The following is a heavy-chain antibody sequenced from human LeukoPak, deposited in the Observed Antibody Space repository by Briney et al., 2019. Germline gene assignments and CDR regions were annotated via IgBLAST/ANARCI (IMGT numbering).Heavy chain of an antibody. CDR2: IDPSDSYT. J-gene: IGHJ4*02. V-gene: IGHV5-10-1*01. CDR3: ARQGHNFFDY. CDR1: GYSFTSYW. Sequence: GESLKISCKGSGYSFTSYWISWGRQMAGKGLEWMGRIDPSDSYTNYSPSFQGHVTISADKSISTAYLQWSTLKASDTAMYYCARQGHNFFDYWGQGTLVTVSS.